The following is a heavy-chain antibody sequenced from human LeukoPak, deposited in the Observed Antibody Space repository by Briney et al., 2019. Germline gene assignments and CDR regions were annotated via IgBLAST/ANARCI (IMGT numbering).Heavy chain of an antibody. D-gene: IGHD6-19*01. CDR3: ARLDPQQWLVRGVFDY. CDR2: IYPGDSDT. J-gene: IGHJ4*02. V-gene: IGHV5-51*01. Sequence: GESLKISCKGSGYSFTSYWIGWVRQMPGKGLEWMGIIYPGDSDTRYSPSFQGQVTISADKSISTAYLQWSSLKASDTAMYYCARLDPQQWLVRGVFDYWGQGTLVTVSS. CDR1: GYSFTSYW.